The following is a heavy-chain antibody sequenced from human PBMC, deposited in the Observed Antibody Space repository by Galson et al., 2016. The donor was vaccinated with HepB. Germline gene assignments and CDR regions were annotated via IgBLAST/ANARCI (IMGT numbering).Heavy chain of an antibody. CDR3: ARALVGAIYYGVDV. Sequence: SVKVSCKASGYSFIGHYIHWVRQAPGQGLEWMGWINPRFGGTKSAQKFQGWVTMTRDTSMSTAYLEIHRLTSDDTAVYYCARALVGAIYYGVDVWGQGTTVTVSS. V-gene: IGHV1-2*04. J-gene: IGHJ6*02. CDR1: GYSFIGHY. D-gene: IGHD1-26*01. CDR2: INPRFGGT.